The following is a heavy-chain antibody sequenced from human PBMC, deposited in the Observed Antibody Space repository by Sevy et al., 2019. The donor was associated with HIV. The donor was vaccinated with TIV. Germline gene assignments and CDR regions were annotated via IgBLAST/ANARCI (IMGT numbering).Heavy chain of an antibody. CDR1: GYFISSSYY. CDR2: GHYDGRT. D-gene: IGHD3-10*01. J-gene: IGHJ4*02. V-gene: IGHV4-38-2*02. CDR3: VSGASYYASGALYFDY. Sequence: SETLSLICTVSGYFISSSYYWGWIRQPPGKGLEYIGTGHYDGRTYYNPSLMSRVTVSLDTSNNQFSLKVTSVTAADTAAYFCVSGASYYASGALYFDYWGQGTLVTVSS.